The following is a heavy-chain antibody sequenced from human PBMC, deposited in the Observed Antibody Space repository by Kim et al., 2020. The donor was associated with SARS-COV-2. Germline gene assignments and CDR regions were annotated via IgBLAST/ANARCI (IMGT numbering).Heavy chain of an antibody. CDR3: AREDGSGYRTPYWYFDV. J-gene: IGHJ2*01. Sequence: GGSLRLSCAASGFIFKNYWMSWVRQAPGKGLEWVANINEDGSEKYYVDSVKGRFTISRDNAKNSLFLQMNSLRSEDTAVFYCAREDGSGYRTPYWYFDVWGRGTLVTVSS. CDR2: INEDGSEK. CDR1: GFIFKNYW. V-gene: IGHV3-7*01. D-gene: IGHD3-22*01.